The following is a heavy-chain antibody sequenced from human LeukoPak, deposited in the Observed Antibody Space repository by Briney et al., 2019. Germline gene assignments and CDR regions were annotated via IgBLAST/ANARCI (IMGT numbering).Heavy chain of an antibody. Sequence: AASVKVSCXASGGTFSNYAISWVRQAPGQGLEWMGRIIPIFGTANYAQKFQGRVTITTDESTSTAYMELSSLRSEDTAVYYCARDYYDSSGTHEWGQGTLVTVSS. D-gene: IGHD3-22*01. V-gene: IGHV1-69*05. CDR2: IIPIFGTA. CDR1: GGTFSNYA. CDR3: ARDYYDSSGTHE. J-gene: IGHJ4*02.